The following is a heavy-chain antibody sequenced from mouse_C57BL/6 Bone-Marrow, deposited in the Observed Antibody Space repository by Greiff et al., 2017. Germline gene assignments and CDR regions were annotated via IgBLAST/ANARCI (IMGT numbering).Heavy chain of an antibody. CDR2: IHPNSGST. J-gene: IGHJ2*01. D-gene: IGHD1-1*01. V-gene: IGHV1-64*01. CDR1: GYTFTSYW. Sequence: QVQLQQPGAELVKPGASVKLSCKASGYTFTSYWMHWVKQRPGQGLEWIGMIHPNSGSTNYNEKFKSKATLTVDKSSSTAYMQLSSLTSEDSAVYYCATTVVRRDFDYWGKGTTLTVSS. CDR3: ATTVVRRDFDY.